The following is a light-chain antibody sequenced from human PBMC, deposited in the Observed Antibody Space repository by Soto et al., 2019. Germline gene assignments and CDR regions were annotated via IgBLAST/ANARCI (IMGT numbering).Light chain of an antibody. J-gene: IGKJ1*01. V-gene: IGKV3-20*01. Sequence: EIVLTQSPGTVSLSPGERATLSCRASQSVSNNYLAWYQQKPGQSPRLLIYGASSRATGIPDRFSGSGSGTDFTLTISRLEPEDFAVYYCQQYSRSPQTFGQGTKLEIK. CDR2: GAS. CDR3: QQYSRSPQT. CDR1: QSVSNNY.